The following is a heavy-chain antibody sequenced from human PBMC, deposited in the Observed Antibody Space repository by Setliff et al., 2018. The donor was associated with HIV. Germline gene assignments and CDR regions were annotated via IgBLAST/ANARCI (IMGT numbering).Heavy chain of an antibody. D-gene: IGHD3-16*01. CDR1: GGSISTYY. V-gene: IGHV4-4*07. CDR2: IYVSGSA. Sequence: ASETLSLTCSVSGGSISTYYWSWIRQPAGKGLEWLGRIYVSGSATYNPSLKSRVTMSVDTSKNQFSLKLSSVTATDTAVYFCARVLYGLNRMPVAYTDYYYYYMDVWGKGTTVTVSS. J-gene: IGHJ6*03. CDR3: ARVLYGLNRMPVAYTDYYYYYMDV.